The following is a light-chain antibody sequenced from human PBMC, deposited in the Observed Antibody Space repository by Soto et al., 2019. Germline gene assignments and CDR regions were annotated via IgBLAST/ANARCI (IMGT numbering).Light chain of an antibody. CDR2: EVS. Sequence: QSALTQPPSASGSPGQSVTISCTGTSSDVGGYKYVSWYQQHPGKAPKLMIYEVSKRPSGVPDRFSGSKSGNTASLTVSGLQAEDEADYYCSSYAGSNNFVFGGGTKLTVL. J-gene: IGLJ2*01. V-gene: IGLV2-8*01. CDR3: SSYAGSNNFV. CDR1: SSDVGGYKY.